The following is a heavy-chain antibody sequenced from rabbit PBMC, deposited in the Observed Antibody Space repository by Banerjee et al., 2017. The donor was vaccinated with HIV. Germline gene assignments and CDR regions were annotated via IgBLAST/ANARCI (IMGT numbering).Heavy chain of an antibody. CDR1: GFTISSSYY. D-gene: IGHD4-1*01. J-gene: IGHJ4*01. CDR2: IYTGSSGAT. Sequence: QEQLVESGGGLVQPEGSLTLTCTASGFTISSSYYMCWVRQAPGKGLEWIACIYTGSSGATYYASWTKGRFTISKTSWTTVTLQMTSLTAADTATYFCARDLAGVIGWNFNLWGPGTLVTVS. CDR3: ARDLAGVIGWNFNL. V-gene: IGHV1S45*01.